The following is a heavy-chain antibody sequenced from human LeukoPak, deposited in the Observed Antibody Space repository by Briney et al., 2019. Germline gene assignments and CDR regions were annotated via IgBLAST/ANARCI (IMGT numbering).Heavy chain of an antibody. CDR3: ARVKIFGVVMPNWFDP. CDR2: IYYSGST. CDR1: GGSISSGGYY. D-gene: IGHD3-3*01. V-gene: IGHV4-31*03. J-gene: IGHJ5*02. Sequence: SQTLSLTCTVSGGSISSGGYYWSWIRQHPGKGLEWIGYIYYSGSTYYNPSLKSRVTISVDTSKNQFSLKLSSLTAADTAVYYCARVKIFGVVMPNWFDPWGQGTLVTVSS.